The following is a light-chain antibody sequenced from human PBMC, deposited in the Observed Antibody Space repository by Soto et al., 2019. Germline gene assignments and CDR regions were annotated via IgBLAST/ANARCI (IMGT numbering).Light chain of an antibody. CDR2: EVS. CDR3: SSYTSSNYV. J-gene: IGLJ1*01. V-gene: IGLV2-14*01. CDR1: SSDVGGYNY. Sequence: QSALTQPASVSVSPGQSITTSCTGTSSDVGGYNYVSWYQQHPVKAPKLIIYEVSNRPSGVSNRFSGSKSGNTASLIISGLQAEDEADYYCSSYTSSNYVFGTGTKVTVL.